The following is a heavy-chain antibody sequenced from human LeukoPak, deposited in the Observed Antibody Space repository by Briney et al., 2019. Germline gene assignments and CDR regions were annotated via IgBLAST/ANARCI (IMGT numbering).Heavy chain of an antibody. CDR2: ISSSSSYI. D-gene: IGHD2-2*02. CDR3: ARDEIPHAFDI. V-gene: IGHV3-21*01. CDR1: GFTVSSYA. Sequence: PGGSLRLSCAASGFTVSSYAMNWVRQAPGKGLEWVSSISSSSSYIYYADSVKGRFTISRDNAKNSLYLQMNSLRAEDTAVYYCARDEIPHAFDIWGQGTMVTVSS. J-gene: IGHJ3*02.